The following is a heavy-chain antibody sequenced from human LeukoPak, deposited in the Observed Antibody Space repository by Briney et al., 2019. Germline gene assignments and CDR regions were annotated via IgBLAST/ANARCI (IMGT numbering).Heavy chain of an antibody. J-gene: IGHJ4*02. CDR1: GGSFSGYY. V-gene: IGHV4-34*01. CDR3: ARGSSSWYYYFDY. D-gene: IGHD6-13*01. Sequence: SETLSLTCAVYGGSFSGYYWSWIRQPPGKGLEWIGEINHSGSTNYNPSLKSRVTISVDTSKNQSSLKLSSVTAADTAVYYCARGSSSWYYYFDYWGQGTLVTVSS. CDR2: INHSGST.